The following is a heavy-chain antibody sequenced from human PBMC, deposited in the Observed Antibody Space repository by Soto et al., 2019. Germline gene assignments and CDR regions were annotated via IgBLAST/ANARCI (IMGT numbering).Heavy chain of an antibody. D-gene: IGHD2-15*01. Sequence: QVQLQESGPGLVKPSQTLSLTCTVSGGSISSGGYYWSWIRQHPGKGLEWIGYIYYGGSTYYNPSLKSRVTISVDTYKNQFSLKLSSVTAADTAVYYCARASVVVVAGNYGGMDVWGPGTTVTVSS. CDR2: IYYGGST. V-gene: IGHV4-31*03. CDR1: GGSISSGGYY. J-gene: IGHJ6*02. CDR3: ARASVVVVAGNYGGMDV.